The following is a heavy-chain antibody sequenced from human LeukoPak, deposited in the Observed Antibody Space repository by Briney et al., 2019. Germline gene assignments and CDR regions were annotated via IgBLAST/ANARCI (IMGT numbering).Heavy chain of an antibody. V-gene: IGHV1-2*02. CDR1: GYTFTGYY. Sequence: GASVRVSCKASGYTFTGYYMHWVRQAPGQGLEWMGWINPNSGGTNYAQKFQGRVTMTRDTSISTAYMELSRLRSDDTAVYYCARELGYDILTGYLGTDYWGQGTLVTVSS. D-gene: IGHD3-9*01. CDR3: ARELGYDILTGYLGTDY. J-gene: IGHJ4*02. CDR2: INPNSGGT.